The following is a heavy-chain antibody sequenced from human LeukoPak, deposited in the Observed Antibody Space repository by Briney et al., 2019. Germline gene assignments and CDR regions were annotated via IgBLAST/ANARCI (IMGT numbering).Heavy chain of an antibody. D-gene: IGHD6-13*01. CDR1: GFTFSDYY. CDR3: ARPTIAAAGNFEY. J-gene: IGHJ4*02. CDR2: ISSFSNFR. Sequence: GGSLRLSCAASGFTFSDYYMSWIRQAPGKGLKWVSHISSFSNFRSYADSVKGRFTISRDNAKNSLYLQVNSLRAEDTAVYYCARPTIAAAGNFEYWGQGTLVTVSS. V-gene: IGHV3-11*03.